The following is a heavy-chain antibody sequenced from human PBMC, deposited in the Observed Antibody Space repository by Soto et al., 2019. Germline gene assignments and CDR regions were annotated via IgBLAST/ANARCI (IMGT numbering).Heavy chain of an antibody. J-gene: IGHJ4*02. CDR2: IYYSGST. CDR1: GGSISNYY. V-gene: IGHV4-59*08. Sequence: PSETLSLTCTVSGGSISNYYWSWIRQPPGKGLEWIGYIYYSGSTNYNPSLKSRVTISVDTSKNQFSLKLTSVTAADTAVYYCARTGGYFDWLPPYYFDYWGQGTLVTGSS. CDR3: ARTGGYFDWLPPYYFDY. D-gene: IGHD3-9*01.